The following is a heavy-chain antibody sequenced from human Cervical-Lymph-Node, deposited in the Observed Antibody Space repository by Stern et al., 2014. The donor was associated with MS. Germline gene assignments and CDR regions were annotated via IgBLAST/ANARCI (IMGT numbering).Heavy chain of an antibody. J-gene: IGHJ2*01. CDR1: GGSISNYY. V-gene: IGHV4-59*12. CDR3: ARDDVRSGYYSSPDWKFDL. D-gene: IGHD3-22*01. Sequence: QVQLQESGPGLVKPSETLSLTCTVSGGSISNYYWSWFRQYPGDGLEWIGYIFYTGRTSYNPSLQSRVAISVDMSSTQFSLNLSSVTAADTAVYYCARDDVRSGYYSSPDWKFDLWGRGTLVTVSS. CDR2: IFYTGRT.